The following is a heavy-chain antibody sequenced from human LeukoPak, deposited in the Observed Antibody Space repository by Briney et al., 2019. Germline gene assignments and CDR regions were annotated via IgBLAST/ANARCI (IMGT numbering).Heavy chain of an antibody. CDR1: GFAFTNAW. CDR2: ISSSSSTI. CDR3: AREGHTSGYCGAFDI. V-gene: IGHV3-48*01. Sequence: HTGGSLRLSCAASGFAFTNAWMNWVRQAPGKGLEWVSYISSSSSTIYYADSVKGRFTISRDNAKNSLYLQMNSLRAEDTAVYYCAREGHTSGYCGAFDIWGQGTTASVSS. J-gene: IGHJ3*02. D-gene: IGHD3-22*01.